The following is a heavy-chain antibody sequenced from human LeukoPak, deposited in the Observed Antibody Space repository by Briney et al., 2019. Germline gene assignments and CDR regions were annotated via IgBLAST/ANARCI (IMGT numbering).Heavy chain of an antibody. V-gene: IGHV3-7*01. D-gene: IGHD2-21*02. CDR3: ARFRTWGDKAFDY. CDR2: IKQDGSEK. Sequence: GGSLRLSCVASGFTFSSSWMSWVRQAPGKGLEWVANIKQDGSEKSYVESVRGRFTISRDNAKNSLYLQLNSLRAEDTAVYYCARFRTWGDKAFDYWGQGTLVTVSS. J-gene: IGHJ4*02. CDR1: GFTFSSSW.